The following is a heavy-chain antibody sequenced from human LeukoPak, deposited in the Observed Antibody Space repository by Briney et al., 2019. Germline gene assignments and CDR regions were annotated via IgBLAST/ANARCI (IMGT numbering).Heavy chain of an antibody. D-gene: IGHD2-15*01. CDR3: ARVIEDCSGGSCTNAFDI. J-gene: IGHJ3*02. Sequence: SETLSLTCTVSGGSISSGGYYWSWIRQHPGKGLEWIGYIYYSGSTYYNPSLKSRVTISVDTSKNQFSLKLCSVTAADTAVYYCARVIEDCSGGSCTNAFDIWGQGTMVTVSS. CDR2: IYYSGST. V-gene: IGHV4-31*03. CDR1: GGSISSGGYY.